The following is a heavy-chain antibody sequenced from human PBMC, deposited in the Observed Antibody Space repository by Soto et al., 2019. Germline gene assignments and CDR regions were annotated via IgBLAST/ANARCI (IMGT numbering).Heavy chain of an antibody. V-gene: IGHV1-3*01. Sequence: GASAKVSCKASGYTFTSYAMHWVRQAPGQRLEWMGWINAGNGNTKCSQKFQDRVTITRDTSASTAYMELSSLRSEDTAVYYCARGESVVGDYWGQGTLVTVSS. CDR2: INAGNGNT. CDR3: ARGESVVGDY. J-gene: IGHJ4*02. CDR1: GYTFTSYA. D-gene: IGHD2-15*01.